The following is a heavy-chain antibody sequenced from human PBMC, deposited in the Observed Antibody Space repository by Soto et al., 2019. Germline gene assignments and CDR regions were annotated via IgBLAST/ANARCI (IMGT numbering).Heavy chain of an antibody. J-gene: IGHJ4*02. CDR1: GGSISSGDYY. Sequence: SETLSLTCTVSGGSISSGDYYWSWIRQPPGTGLEWIGYIYYSGSTYYNPSLKSRVTISVDTSKNQFSLKLSSVTAADTAVYYCATYSGYYLRHDYWGQGTLVTVSS. CDR3: ATYSGYYLRHDY. D-gene: IGHD3-22*01. V-gene: IGHV4-30-4*01. CDR2: IYYSGST.